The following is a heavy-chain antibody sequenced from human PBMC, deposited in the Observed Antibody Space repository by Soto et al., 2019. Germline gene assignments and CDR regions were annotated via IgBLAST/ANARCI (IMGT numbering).Heavy chain of an antibody. J-gene: IGHJ5*02. CDR2: ISSSSSYI. Sequence: PGGSLRLSYAASGFTFSSYSMNWVRQAPGKGLEWVSSISSSSSYIYYADSVKGRFTISRDNAKNSLYLQMNSLRAEDTAVYYCARDPLGYCSSTSCYRGYNWFDPWGQGTLVTVSS. V-gene: IGHV3-21*01. D-gene: IGHD2-2*01. CDR3: ARDPLGYCSSTSCYRGYNWFDP. CDR1: GFTFSSYS.